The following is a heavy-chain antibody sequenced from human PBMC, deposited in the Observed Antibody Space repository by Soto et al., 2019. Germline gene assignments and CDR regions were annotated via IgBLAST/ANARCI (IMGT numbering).Heavy chain of an antibody. J-gene: IGHJ4*02. Sequence: GGSLRLSCAASGFTFSNAWMSWVRQAPGKGLEWVGRIKSKTDGGTTDYAAPVKARFTISRDDSKNTLYLQMNSLKTEDTAVYYCTTDMSSYVPSGSYSGYWGQGTLVTVSS. CDR3: TTDMSSYVPSGSYSGY. CDR1: GFTFSNAW. CDR2: IKSKTDGGTT. V-gene: IGHV3-15*01. D-gene: IGHD1-26*01.